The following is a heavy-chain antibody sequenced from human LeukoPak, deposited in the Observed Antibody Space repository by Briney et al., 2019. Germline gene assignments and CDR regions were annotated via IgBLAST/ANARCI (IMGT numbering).Heavy chain of an antibody. CDR3: AKDKRFDYYYYMDV. J-gene: IGHJ6*03. D-gene: IGHD3-16*01. V-gene: IGHV3-43*02. CDR2: ISGDGGST. Sequence: GGSLRLSCAASGFTFDDYAMHWVRQAPGKGLECVSLISGDGGSTYYADSVKGRFTISRDNSKNSLYLQMNSLRTEDTALYYCAKDKRFDYYYYMDVWGKGTTVTVSS. CDR1: GFTFDDYA.